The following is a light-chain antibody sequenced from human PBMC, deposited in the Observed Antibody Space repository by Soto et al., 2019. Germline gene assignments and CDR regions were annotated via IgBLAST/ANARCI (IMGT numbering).Light chain of an antibody. CDR2: EVS. CDR3: MQGTHWPIA. CDR1: QGLLCSDGRIY. J-gene: IGKJ5*01. V-gene: IGKV2-30*01. Sequence: DVVMSQSPLSLPVTLGQPASISCRSSQGLLCSDGRIYVNWFQQRPGQSARRLIYEVSNRDSGVPDRFSGSGAGTDFTLKISRVEAEDVGVYYCMQGTHWPIAFGQGTRLEIK.